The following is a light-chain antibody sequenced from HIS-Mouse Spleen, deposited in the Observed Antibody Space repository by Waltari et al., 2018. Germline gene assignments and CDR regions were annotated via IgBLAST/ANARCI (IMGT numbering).Light chain of an antibody. CDR1: SGSIASNY. J-gene: IGLJ3*02. V-gene: IGLV6-57*04. CDR3: QSYDSSNLV. CDR2: EDN. Sequence: NFMLTQPHSVSESPGKTVTISCTRSSGSIASNYVQWYQQRPGSAPTTVTYEDNQRPTGAPVRFSGSIDSSSNSASLTISGLKTEDEADYYCQSYDSSNLVFGGGTKLTVL.